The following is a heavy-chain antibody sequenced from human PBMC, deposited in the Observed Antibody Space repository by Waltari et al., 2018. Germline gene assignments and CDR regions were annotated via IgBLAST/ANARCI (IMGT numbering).Heavy chain of an antibody. CDR1: GFSLSTNEVG. Sequence: QITLKESGPTLVKPTQTLTLTCTFSGFSLSTNEVGVGWIRQPPGKALEWLALVYWDDDKRYRPFLRSRLSITKDTSKNQVVLTMTNIDPVDTGTYYCVHSASSRDCTSTSCYNWFDPWGQGTLVTVSS. V-gene: IGHV2-5*02. CDR2: VYWDDDK. D-gene: IGHD2-2*01. CDR3: VHSASSRDCTSTSCYNWFDP. J-gene: IGHJ5*02.